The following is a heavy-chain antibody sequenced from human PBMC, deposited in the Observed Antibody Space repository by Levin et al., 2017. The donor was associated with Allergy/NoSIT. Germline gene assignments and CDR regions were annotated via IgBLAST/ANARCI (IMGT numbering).Heavy chain of an antibody. CDR1: GYTFTRHD. CDR2: MNPTNGNT. D-gene: IGHD5-18*01. CDR3: ARRRLDGGIRVFDH. Sequence: ASVKVSCKASGYTFTRHDINWVRQATGHGLEWVGGMNPTNGNTDLAERLRGRVTLTRNTSISTAYMELSGLESDDTAVYYCARRRLDGGIRVFDHWGQGTQVTVSS. V-gene: IGHV1-8*01. J-gene: IGHJ4*02.